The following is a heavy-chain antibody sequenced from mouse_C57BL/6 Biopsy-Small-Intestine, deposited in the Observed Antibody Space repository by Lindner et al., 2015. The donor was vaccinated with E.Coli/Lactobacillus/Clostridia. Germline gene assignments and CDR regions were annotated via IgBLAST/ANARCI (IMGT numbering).Heavy chain of an antibody. J-gene: IGHJ4*01. D-gene: IGHD2-4*01. CDR2: IRSKSNNYAT. CDR3: VRHLGLRRRDYYAMDY. Sequence: VQLQESGGGLVQPKGSLKLSCAASGFSFNTYAMNWVRQAPGKGLEWVARIRSKSNNYATYYADSVKDRFTISRDDSESMLYLQMNNLKTEDTAMYYCVRHLGLRRRDYYAMDYWGQGTSVTVSS. V-gene: IGHV10-1*01. CDR1: GFSFNTYA.